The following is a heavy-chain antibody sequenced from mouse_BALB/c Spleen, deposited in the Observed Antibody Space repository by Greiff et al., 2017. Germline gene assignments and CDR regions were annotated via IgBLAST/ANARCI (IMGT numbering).Heavy chain of an antibody. CDR2: INPYNDGT. CDR3: ARGNYGNYARWYFDV. D-gene: IGHD2-1*01. CDR1: GYTFTSYV. Sequence: VQLKESGPELVKPGASVKMSCKASGYTFTSYVMHWVKQKPGQGLEWIGYINPYNDGTKYNEKFKGKATLTSDKSSSTAYMELSSLTSEDSAVYYCARGNYGNYARWYFDVWGAGTTVTVSS. J-gene: IGHJ1*01. V-gene: IGHV1-14*01.